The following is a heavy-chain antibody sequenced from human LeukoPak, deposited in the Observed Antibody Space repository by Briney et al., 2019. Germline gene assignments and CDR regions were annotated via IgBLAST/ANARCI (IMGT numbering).Heavy chain of an antibody. Sequence: GGSLRLPCAASGFIVSDSYMSWVRQAPGKGLEWVSALYSDGKTYYAGSVKGRFTISRDNSKNTVSLQMNSLRAEDTAVYYCARQVGAATNFEYWGQGTLVTVSS. CDR2: LYSDGKT. V-gene: IGHV3-53*01. CDR3: ARQVGAATNFEY. CDR1: GFIVSDSY. D-gene: IGHD1-26*01. J-gene: IGHJ4*02.